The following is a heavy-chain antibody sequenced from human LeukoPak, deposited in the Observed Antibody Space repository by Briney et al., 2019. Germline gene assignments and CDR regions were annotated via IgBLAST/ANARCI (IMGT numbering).Heavy chain of an antibody. CDR1: GGSFSGYY. V-gene: IGHV4-34*01. D-gene: IGHD3-22*01. CDR3: ARGRMYYYDSCGVGPIGY. J-gene: IGHJ4*02. CDR2: INHNGTT. Sequence: SETLSLTCSVYGGSFSGYYWSWIPQPPGKGLEWIGDINHNGTTNYNPALKRRGTISVDTSKNQFSLRVRSVTAADTAVYYCARGRMYYYDSCGVGPIGYWGQGTLVTVSS.